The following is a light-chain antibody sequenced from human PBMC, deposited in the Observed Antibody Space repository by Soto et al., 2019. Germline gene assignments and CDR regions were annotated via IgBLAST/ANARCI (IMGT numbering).Light chain of an antibody. J-gene: IGLJ1*01. V-gene: IGLV2-8*01. CDR3: SSYAGTHVV. CDR2: DVT. CDR1: SSDVGGYNY. Sequence: SALTXPLSASGSPGPSFAIFYNGTSSDVGGYNYVSWYQQYPGKAPKLMIYDVTKRPSGVPDRFSGSKSGNTASLTVSGLQAEDEADYYCSSYAGTHVVFGTGTKVTVL.